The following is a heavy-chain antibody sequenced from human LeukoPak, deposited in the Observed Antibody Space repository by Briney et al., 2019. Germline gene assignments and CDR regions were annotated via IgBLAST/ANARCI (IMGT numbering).Heavy chain of an antibody. V-gene: IGHV4-59*08. Sequence: SETLSLTCTVSGGSISSYYWSWIRQPPGKALEWIAYIHYSGNTNYNPSLKSRVTISVDTSKNQFSLKLSSVTAADTAVYYCARNEHYSSSWYDAFDIWGQGTMVTVSS. CDR1: GGSISSYY. J-gene: IGHJ3*02. D-gene: IGHD6-13*01. CDR2: IHYSGNT. CDR3: ARNEHYSSSWYDAFDI.